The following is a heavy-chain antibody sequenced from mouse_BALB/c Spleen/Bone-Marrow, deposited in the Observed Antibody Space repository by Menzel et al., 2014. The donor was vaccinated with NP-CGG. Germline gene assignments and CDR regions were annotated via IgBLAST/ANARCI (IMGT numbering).Heavy chain of an antibody. CDR2: INPGSGGA. V-gene: IGHV1-54*01. CDR1: GYAFTKYL. Sequence: QVQLKESGAELVRPGTSVKVSCKASGYAFTKYLIEWVKQRPGQGLEWIGVINPGSGGANYNEKFKGKATLTADKSSSTAYMQLSSLTSDDSAVYFCAREWTARAVDYWGQGTTLTVSS. J-gene: IGHJ2*01. CDR3: AREWTARAVDY. D-gene: IGHD3-2*01.